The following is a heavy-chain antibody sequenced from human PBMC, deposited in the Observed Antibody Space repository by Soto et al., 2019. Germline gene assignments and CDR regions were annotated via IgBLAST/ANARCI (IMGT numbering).Heavy chain of an antibody. D-gene: IGHD5-18*01. CDR2: ISAYNGNT. V-gene: IGHV1-18*04. CDR1: GYTFTSYG. Sequence: WASVKVSCKASGYTFTSYGISWVRQAPGQGLEWMGWISAYNGNTNYAQKLQGRVTMTTDTSTSTAYMELRSRRSDDTAVYYCARDPTPTGYRYGRYYYYGMDVWGQGTTVTVSS. CDR3: ARDPTPTGYRYGRYYYYGMDV. J-gene: IGHJ6*02.